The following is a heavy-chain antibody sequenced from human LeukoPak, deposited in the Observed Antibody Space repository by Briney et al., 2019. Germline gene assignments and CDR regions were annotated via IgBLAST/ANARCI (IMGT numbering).Heavy chain of an antibody. J-gene: IGHJ4*02. V-gene: IGHV3-13*01. CDR1: GFTFSNYD. D-gene: IGHD5-12*01. Sequence: PGGSLRLSCAASGFTFSNYDMHWVRQATGKGLEWVSAIGIAGDTYYPGSVRGRFAVSRENAKNSLHLQMNSLRAEDTAVYYCARDLGMVATETFDYWGQGTLVTVSS. CDR3: ARDLGMVATETFDY. CDR2: IGIAGDT.